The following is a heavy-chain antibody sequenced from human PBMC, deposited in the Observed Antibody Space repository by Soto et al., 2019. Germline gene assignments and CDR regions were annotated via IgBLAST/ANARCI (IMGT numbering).Heavy chain of an antibody. CDR3: ARPTVDSSGYYYGY. D-gene: IGHD3-22*01. Sequence: GVSLRLSCAASGFTFSSYGMHWVRQAPGKGLEWVAVIWYDGSNKYYADSVKGRFTISRDNSKNTLYLQMNSLRAEDTAVYYCARPTVDSSGYYYGYWGQGTLVTVSS. CDR1: GFTFSSYG. V-gene: IGHV3-33*01. CDR2: IWYDGSNK. J-gene: IGHJ4*02.